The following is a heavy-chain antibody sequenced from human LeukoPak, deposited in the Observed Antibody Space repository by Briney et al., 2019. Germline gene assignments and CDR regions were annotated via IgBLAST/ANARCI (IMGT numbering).Heavy chain of an antibody. CDR2: IYPGDSDT. CDR1: GCSFTTYW. Sequence: GESLKISCKGSGCSFTTYWIGWVRPMPGKGLEWMGIIYPGDSDTRYSPSFQGQVTISADKSISTAYLQWSSLKASDTAMYYCARPGWSGSGYWYFDLWGRGTLVTVSS. CDR3: ARPGWSGSGYWYFDL. D-gene: IGHD2-15*01. J-gene: IGHJ2*01. V-gene: IGHV5-51*01.